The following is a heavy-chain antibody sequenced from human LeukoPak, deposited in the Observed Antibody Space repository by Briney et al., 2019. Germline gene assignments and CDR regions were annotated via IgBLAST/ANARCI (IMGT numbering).Heavy chain of an antibody. D-gene: IGHD3-9*01. J-gene: IGHJ4*02. CDR3: AREYYDILAGYYSFGRVDY. CDR1: GYIFTDYY. Sequence: GASVKVSCKASGYIFTDYYIHWVRQAPGQGLEWMGWINPKSGDTNYAQRLKGRVTMTRDTSLNTAHMELSRLTSDDTAVYFCAREYYDILAGYYSFGRVDYWGQGTLVTVSS. CDR2: INPKSGDT. V-gene: IGHV1-2*02.